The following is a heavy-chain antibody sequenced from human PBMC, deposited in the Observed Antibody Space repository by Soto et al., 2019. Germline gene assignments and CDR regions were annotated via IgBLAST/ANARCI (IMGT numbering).Heavy chain of an antibody. Sequence: QVQLVESGGGVVQPGRSLRLSCAASGFTFSSYGMHWVRQAPGKGQEWVAVISYDGSNKYYADSVKGRFTISRDNSKNTLYLQMNSLRAEDTAVYYCAKIVGATHDFDYWGQGTLVTVSS. J-gene: IGHJ4*02. CDR2: ISYDGSNK. CDR1: GFTFSSYG. CDR3: AKIVGATHDFDY. V-gene: IGHV3-30*18. D-gene: IGHD1-26*01.